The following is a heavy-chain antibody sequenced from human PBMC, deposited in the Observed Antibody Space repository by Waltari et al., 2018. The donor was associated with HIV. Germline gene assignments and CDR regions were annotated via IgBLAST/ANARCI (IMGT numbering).Heavy chain of an antibody. J-gene: IGHJ5*01. CDR2: AIPMFGTA. CDR1: GGAFVSHT. V-gene: IGHV1-69*08. Sequence: QVQLVQSGAEVKKPGSSVKVSCKASGGAFVSHTFNWVRQAPGQGLEWMGRAIPMFGTANYERKCQGRVTITADKSTTTAYMELNGLRIDDTAVYYCASARETMGVDFDSWGQGTLVTVS. D-gene: IGHD3-10*01. CDR3: ASARETMGVDFDS.